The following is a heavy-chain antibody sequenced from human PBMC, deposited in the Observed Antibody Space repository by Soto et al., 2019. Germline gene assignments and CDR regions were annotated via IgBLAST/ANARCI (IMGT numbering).Heavy chain of an antibody. CDR2: INPNSGGT. V-gene: IGHV1-2*02. CDR3: ARPLFPSRYYYYGMDV. Sequence: ASVKVSCKASGYTFTGYYMHWVRQAPGQGLEWMGWINPNSGGTNYAQKFQGRVTMTRDTSISTAYMELSRLRSDDTAVYYCARPLFPSRYYYYGMDVWGQGTTVTVSS. J-gene: IGHJ6*02. CDR1: GYTFTGYY.